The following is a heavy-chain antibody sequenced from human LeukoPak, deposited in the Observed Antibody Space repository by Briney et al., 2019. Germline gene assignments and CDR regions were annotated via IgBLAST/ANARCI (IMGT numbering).Heavy chain of an antibody. D-gene: IGHD3-3*01. CDR1: GFTFSSYA. CDR2: ISYDGSNK. J-gene: IGHJ6*03. V-gene: IGHV3-30*04. CDR3: ASWTYYDFWSGYPPFYMDV. Sequence: GGSLRLSCAASGFTFSSYAMHWVRQAPGKGLEWVAVISYDGSNKYYADSVKGRFTISRDNAKNTLYLQMNSLRAEDTAVYYCASWTYYDFWSGYPPFYMDVWGKGTTVTVSS.